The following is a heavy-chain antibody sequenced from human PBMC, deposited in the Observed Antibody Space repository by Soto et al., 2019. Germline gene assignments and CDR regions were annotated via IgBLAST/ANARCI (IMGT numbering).Heavy chain of an antibody. V-gene: IGHV3-20*04. CDR3: VRGASLNFDY. D-gene: IGHD1-26*01. Sequence: EVQLVESGGGVLRPGGSLRLSCAASGFTFDDYGMSWARQAPGKGLEWVTGVNWNGRSTGYADSVKGRFTISRDNAKKSLYLQMNSLRAEDTAFYYCVRGASLNFDYWGQGTLVTVSS. CDR2: VNWNGRST. J-gene: IGHJ4*02. CDR1: GFTFDDYG.